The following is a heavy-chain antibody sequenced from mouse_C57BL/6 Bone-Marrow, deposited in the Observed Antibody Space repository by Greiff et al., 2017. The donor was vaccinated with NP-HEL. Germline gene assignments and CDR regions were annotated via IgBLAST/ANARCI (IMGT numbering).Heavy chain of an antibody. V-gene: IGHV5-6*01. CDR2: ISSGGSYT. CDR1: GFTFSSYG. Sequence: EVQVVESGGDLVKPGGSLKLSCAASGFTFSSYGMSWVRQTPDKRLEWVATISSGGSYTYYPDSVKGRFTIARDNAKNTLYLQMSSLKSEDTAMYYCARRSGSSLLDYWGQGTTLTVSS. J-gene: IGHJ2*01. D-gene: IGHD1-1*01. CDR3: ARRSGSSLLDY.